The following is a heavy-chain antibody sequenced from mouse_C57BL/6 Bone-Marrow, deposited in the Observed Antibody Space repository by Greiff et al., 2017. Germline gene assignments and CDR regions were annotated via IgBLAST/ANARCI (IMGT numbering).Heavy chain of an antibody. CDR2: ISGGGGNS. J-gene: IGHJ1*03. CDR1: GFTFSSYT. Sequence: SGGGLVKPGGSLKLSCAASGFTFSSYTMSWVRQTPEKRLQWVAAISGGGGNSYYPDSVKGRFTISRDNDKNILYLQMSSLRSEDTALYYCSRQVTTVLATKYFDVWGTETTVTVSS. CDR3: SRQVTTVLATKYFDV. V-gene: IGHV5-9*01. D-gene: IGHD1-1*01.